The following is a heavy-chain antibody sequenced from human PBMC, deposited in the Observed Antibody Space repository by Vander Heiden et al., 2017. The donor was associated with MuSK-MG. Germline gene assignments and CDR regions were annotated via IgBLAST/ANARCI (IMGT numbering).Heavy chain of an antibody. J-gene: IGHJ4*02. CDR1: GFTFSSSA. D-gene: IGHD6-13*01. CDR3: AGWQQLVLVDY. Sequence: EVQLLESGGGLVQPGGSLRLSCAASGFTFSSSAMSWVRQAPGKGLEWVSAMSGSGGSTYYADSVKGRFTISRDNSKNTLYLQMNSLRAEDTAVYYCAGWQQLVLVDYWGQGTLVTVSS. CDR2: MSGSGGST. V-gene: IGHV3-23*01.